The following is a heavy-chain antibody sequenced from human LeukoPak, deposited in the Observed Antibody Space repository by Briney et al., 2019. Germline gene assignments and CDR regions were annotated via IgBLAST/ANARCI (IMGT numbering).Heavy chain of an antibody. CDR2: INPNSGGT. CDR3: ARGRGYSGYDAFDI. CDR1: GYTFTGYY. J-gene: IGHJ3*02. Sequence: ASVKVSSTASGYTFTGYYMHWGRQAPGQGLEWMGWINPNSGGTNYAQKFQGRVTMTRDTSISTAYMELSRLRSDDTAVYYCARGRGYSGYDAFDIWGQGTMVTVSS. D-gene: IGHD5-12*01. V-gene: IGHV1-2*02.